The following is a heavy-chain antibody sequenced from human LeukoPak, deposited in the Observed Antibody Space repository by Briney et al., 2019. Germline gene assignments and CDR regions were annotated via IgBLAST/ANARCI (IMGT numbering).Heavy chain of an antibody. CDR3: ARDRGHTAIDY. D-gene: IGHD5-18*01. Sequence: GGSLRLSCAASGFTFSSYWMHWVRHAPGKGRVWVSRINSDGSTTSYADSVKGRFTISRDNAKNTLYLQMNSLRAEDTAVYYCARDRGHTAIDYWGQGTLVTVSS. J-gene: IGHJ4*02. V-gene: IGHV3-74*01. CDR2: INSDGSTT. CDR1: GFTFSSYW.